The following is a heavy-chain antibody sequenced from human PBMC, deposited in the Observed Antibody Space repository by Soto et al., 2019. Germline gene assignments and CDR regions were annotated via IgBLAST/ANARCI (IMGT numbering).Heavy chain of an antibody. CDR3: ATGAFLNYYDSSGYYPFDY. CDR1: GGSISSYY. CDR2: IYYSGST. V-gene: IGHV4-59*08. J-gene: IGHJ4*02. Sequence: PSETLSLTCTVSGGSISSYYWSWIRQPPGKGLEWIGYIYYSGSTNYNPSLKSRVTISVDTSKNQFSLKLSSVTAADTAVYYCATGAFLNYYDSSGYYPFDYWGQGTLVTVSS. D-gene: IGHD3-22*01.